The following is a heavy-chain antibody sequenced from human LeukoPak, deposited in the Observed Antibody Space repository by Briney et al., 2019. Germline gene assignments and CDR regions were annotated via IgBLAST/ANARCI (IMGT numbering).Heavy chain of an antibody. CDR1: GLTLSSYT. CDR3: ARDFGGIAVADNFDY. Sequence: GGSLRLSFEASGLTLSSYTMNWFRKAPGKGLDWSHSISSSSSYIYYADSVKGRFTISRDNAKNSLYLQMNSLRAEDTAVYYCARDFGGIAVADNFDYWGQGTLVTVSS. D-gene: IGHD6-19*01. CDR2: ISSSSSYI. V-gene: IGHV3-21*01. J-gene: IGHJ4*02.